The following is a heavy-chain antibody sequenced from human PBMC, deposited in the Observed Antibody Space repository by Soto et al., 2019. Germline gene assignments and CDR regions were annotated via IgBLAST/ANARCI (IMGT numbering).Heavy chain of an antibody. CDR2: INPNSGGT. J-gene: IGHJ5*02. V-gene: IGHV1-2*02. CDR1: GYTFTGYY. D-gene: IGHD1-1*01. CDR3: ARDLYPQNWNPSYNWFDP. Sequence: QVQLVQSGAEVKKPGASVKVSCKASGYTFTGYYMHWVRQAPGQGLEWMGWINPNSGGTNYAQKLQGRVTMTTDTSTSTAYMELRSLRSDDTAVYYCARDLYPQNWNPSYNWFDPWGQGTLVTVSS.